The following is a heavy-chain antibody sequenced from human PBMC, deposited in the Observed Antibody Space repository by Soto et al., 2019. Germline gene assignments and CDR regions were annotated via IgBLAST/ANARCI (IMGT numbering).Heavy chain of an antibody. V-gene: IGHV1-3*04. Sequence: ASVKVSCKPSGYTFTNHAIHWVRQAPGQSLEWMGWVDTGNGNTKYSQKFQCRVTISRDKFAKIVEMELSILISEDTAVYYCARDRKWYPRGVEPQKDDYFDHGGKGTPVTV. CDR1: GYTFTNHA. CDR3: ARDRKWYPRGVEPQKDDYFDH. D-gene: IGHD2-15*01. CDR2: VDTGNGNT. J-gene: IGHJ4*02.